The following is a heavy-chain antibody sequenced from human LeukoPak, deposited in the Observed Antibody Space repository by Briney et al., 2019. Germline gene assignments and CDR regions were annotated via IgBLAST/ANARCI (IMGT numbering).Heavy chain of an antibody. J-gene: IGHJ6*02. D-gene: IGHD3-9*01. CDR3: ARDLHDILTYYYYGMDV. Sequence: PGGSLRLSCAAPGFTFSSYWMSWVRQAPGKGLEWVANIKQDGSEKYYVDSVKGRFTISRDNAKNSLYLQMNSLRAEDTAVYYCARDLHDILTYYYYGMDVWGQGTTVTVSS. V-gene: IGHV3-7*01. CDR1: GFTFSSYW. CDR2: IKQDGSEK.